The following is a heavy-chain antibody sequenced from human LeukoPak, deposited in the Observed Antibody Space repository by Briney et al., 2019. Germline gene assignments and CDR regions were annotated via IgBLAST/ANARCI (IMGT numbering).Heavy chain of an antibody. CDR2: IYYSGST. D-gene: IGHD6-6*01. CDR3: ASFSPPIAAKKSAFDI. CDR1: GGSISSYY. J-gene: IGHJ3*02. Sequence: SETLSLTCTVSGGSISSYYWSWIRQPPGKGLEWIGYIYYSGSTNYNPSLKSRVTISVDTSKNQFSLKLSSVTAADTAVYYCASFSPPIAAKKSAFDIWGQGTMVTVSS. V-gene: IGHV4-59*01.